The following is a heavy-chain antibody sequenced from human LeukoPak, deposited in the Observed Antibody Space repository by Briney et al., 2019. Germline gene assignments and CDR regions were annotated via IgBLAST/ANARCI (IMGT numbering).Heavy chain of an antibody. CDR3: ARGELSYGY. CDR1: GGSISSGGYY. D-gene: IGHD1-26*01. J-gene: IGHJ4*02. V-gene: IGHV4-30-2*01. Sequence: SETLSLTCTVSGGSISSGGYYWSWIRQPPGKGLEWIGYIYHSGSTYYNPSLKSRVTISVDRSKNQFSLKLSSVTAADTAVYYCARGELSYGYWGQGTLVTVSS. CDR2: IYHSGST.